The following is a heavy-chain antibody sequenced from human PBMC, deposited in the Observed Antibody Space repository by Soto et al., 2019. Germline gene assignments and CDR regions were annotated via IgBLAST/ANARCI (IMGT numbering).Heavy chain of an antibody. D-gene: IGHD5-12*01. CDR3: AKGKVATIKYYGMDV. CDR2: ICWDRGDI. CDR1: GFMFEDYA. V-gene: IGHV3-9*01. Sequence: EVELVESGGGLVQPGRSLTLACAASGFMFEDYAMHWVRQVPGKGLEWVSGICWDRGDIAYVDSVKGRFTISRDNAKKSLTLQMNSLRPEDTALYYCAKGKVATIKYYGMDVWGQGTTVIVSS. J-gene: IGHJ6*02.